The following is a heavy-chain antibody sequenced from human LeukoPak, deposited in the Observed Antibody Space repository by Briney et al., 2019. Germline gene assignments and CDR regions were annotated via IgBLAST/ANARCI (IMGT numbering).Heavy chain of an antibody. V-gene: IGHV1-8*03. Sequence: ASVKVSCKASGYTFANYDINWVRQATGQRLEWMGWMNPNSGNTGYAQKFQGRVAITRNTSISTANMELSSLRSEDTAVYYCARGRSSSRSGGLDYWGQGTLVTVSS. CDR1: GYTFANYD. J-gene: IGHJ4*02. CDR2: MNPNSGNT. D-gene: IGHD6-13*01. CDR3: ARGRSSSRSGGLDY.